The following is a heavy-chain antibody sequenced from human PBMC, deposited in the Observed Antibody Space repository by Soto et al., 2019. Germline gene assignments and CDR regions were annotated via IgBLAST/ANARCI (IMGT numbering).Heavy chain of an antibody. J-gene: IGHJ4*02. CDR2: ISSSSSYI. Sequence: LRLSCAASGFTFSSYSMNWVRQAPGKGLEWVSSISSSSSYIYYADSVKGRFTISRDNAKNSLYLQMNSLRAEDTAVYYCARELEYGGNIDYWGQGTLVTVSS. CDR1: GFTFSSYS. CDR3: ARELEYGGNIDY. D-gene: IGHD4-17*01. V-gene: IGHV3-21*01.